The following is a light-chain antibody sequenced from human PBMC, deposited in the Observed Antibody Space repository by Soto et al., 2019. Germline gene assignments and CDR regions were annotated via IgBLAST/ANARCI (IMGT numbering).Light chain of an antibody. J-gene: IGKJ1*01. CDR2: EAS. CDR1: QSVLSSYSNKNY. CDR3: QQYYSYPRT. Sequence: DTLVTRSPDSLAVSLGARATINVNTSQSVLSSYSNKNYLVWYQQKPGQPPKLLIYEASTRESGVPARFSGSGSGTDFTLTISSLQAEDVAVYYCQQYYSYPRTFGQGTKVDIK. V-gene: IGKV4-1*01.